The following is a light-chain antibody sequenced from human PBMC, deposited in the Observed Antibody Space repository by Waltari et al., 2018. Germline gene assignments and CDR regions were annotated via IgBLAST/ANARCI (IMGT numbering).Light chain of an antibody. Sequence: QSVLTQPPSVSGAPGQRVTISCPGSSPNLGAGFAVHWYPHPPGTAPKLLIYGNSIRPSGVPDRFSGSKSGTSASLAITGLQAEDEADYYCQSFDNSLSVVFGGGTKLTVL. CDR1: SPNLGAGFA. J-gene: IGLJ3*02. V-gene: IGLV1-40*01. CDR2: GNS. CDR3: QSFDNSLSVV.